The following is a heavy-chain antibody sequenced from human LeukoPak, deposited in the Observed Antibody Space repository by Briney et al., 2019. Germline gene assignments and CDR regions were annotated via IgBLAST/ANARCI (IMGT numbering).Heavy chain of an antibody. D-gene: IGHD2-2*01. CDR1: GFTFSSSW. Sequence: GGSLRLSCTASGFTFSSSWMHWVRQVPGKGLVWVSAISGSGGSTYYADSVKGRFTISRDNSKNTLYLQMNSLRAEDTAVYYRASVVVVPAAERHRSYYYGMDVWGQGTTVTVSS. CDR3: ASVVVVPAAERHRSYYYGMDV. CDR2: ISGSGGST. J-gene: IGHJ6*02. V-gene: IGHV3-23*01.